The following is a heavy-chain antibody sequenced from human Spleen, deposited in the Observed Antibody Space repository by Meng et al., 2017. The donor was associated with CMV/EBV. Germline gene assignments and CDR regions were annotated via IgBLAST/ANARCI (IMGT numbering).Heavy chain of an antibody. V-gene: IGHV4-39*07. CDR1: GGSISTTKYC. J-gene: IGHJ4*02. Sequence: SGGSISTTKYCWGWIRQPPGKGLEWIGNVYYTRSTYYNLSLKSRVTISVDTSQNQFSLKLSSVTAADTAVYYCAKAHYLGSGRYFDSWGQGTLVTVSS. CDR3: AKAHYLGSGRYFDS. CDR2: VYYTRST. D-gene: IGHD3-10*01.